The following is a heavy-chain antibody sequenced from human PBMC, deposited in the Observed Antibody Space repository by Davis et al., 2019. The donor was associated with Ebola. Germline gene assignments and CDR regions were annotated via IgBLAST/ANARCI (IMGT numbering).Heavy chain of an antibody. CDR3: ARSYDSASFDY. Sequence: MPSETLSLTCTVSGGSISSYYWSWIRQPPGKGLEWIGSIYYNGSTYYNPSLKSRVTISVDTSKNQFSLKLSSVTAADTAVYYCARSYDSASFDYWGQGTLVTVSS. V-gene: IGHV4-59*04. CDR2: IYYNGST. CDR1: GGSISSYY. D-gene: IGHD3-22*01. J-gene: IGHJ4*02.